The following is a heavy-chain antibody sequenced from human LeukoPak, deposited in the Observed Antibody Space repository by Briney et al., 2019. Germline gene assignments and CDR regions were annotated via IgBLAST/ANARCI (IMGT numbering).Heavy chain of an antibody. D-gene: IGHD6-13*01. J-gene: IGHJ4*02. V-gene: IGHV4-34*01. Sequence: SETLSLTCAVYGGSFSGYYWSWIRQPPGKGLEWIGEINHSGSTNYNPSLKSRVTISVDTSKIQFSLKLSSVTAADTAVYYCARGVEYSSSWLEGFGFDYWGQGTLVTVSS. CDR3: ARGVEYSSSWLEGFGFDY. CDR1: GGSFSGYY. CDR2: INHSGST.